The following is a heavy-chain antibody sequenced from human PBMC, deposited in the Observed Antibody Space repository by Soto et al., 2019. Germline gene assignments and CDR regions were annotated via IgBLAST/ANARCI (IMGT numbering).Heavy chain of an antibody. D-gene: IGHD3-10*01. CDR2: ISNDGSTE. CDR1: GFTFSRYG. CDR3: AKDVLSWFGAPRYH. V-gene: IGHV3-30*18. J-gene: IGHJ5*02. Sequence: QVQLVESGGGVVQPGRSLRLSCAASGFTFSRYGMHWVRQAPGKGLEWVAVISNDGSTEYYADSVKGRFTISRDNSTDTLFLQMYSLRTEVIEIYFCAKDVLSWFGAPRYHWGPGTLVPVSS.